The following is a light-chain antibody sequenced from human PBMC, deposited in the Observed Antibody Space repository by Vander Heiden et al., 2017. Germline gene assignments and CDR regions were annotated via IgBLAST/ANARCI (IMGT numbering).Light chain of an antibody. Sequence: EIALTQYQGNLSLSLGQRATLSCRASQSIISSYIAWYQQKHGQAPRLLIYAASSRATDIADRFSGSGSGTDFTLTINRLEHEDFAVYYCQHYGSSPPYSFGQGTTLEIK. CDR3: QHYGSSPPYS. V-gene: IGKV3-20*01. J-gene: IGKJ2*03. CDR1: QSIISSY. CDR2: AAS.